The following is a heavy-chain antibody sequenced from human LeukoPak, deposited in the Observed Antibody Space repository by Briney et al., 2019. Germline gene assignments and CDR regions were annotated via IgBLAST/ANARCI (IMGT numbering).Heavy chain of an antibody. CDR3: AREQCSATSCSLLSAFDI. Sequence: EGSLRLSCAASGFTFSTYSMTWVRQAPGRALEWVSSISGSASDIYYADSLRGRFTISRDNAKKQLYLEMSSLRAEDTALYYCAREQCSATSCSLLSAFDIWGQGTMVTVSS. J-gene: IGHJ3*02. D-gene: IGHD2-2*01. CDR1: GFTFSTYS. CDR2: ISGSASDI. V-gene: IGHV3-21*01.